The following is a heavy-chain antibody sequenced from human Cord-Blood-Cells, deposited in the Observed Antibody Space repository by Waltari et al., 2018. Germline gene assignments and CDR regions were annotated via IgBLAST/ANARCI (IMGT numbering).Heavy chain of an antibody. Sequence: QVQLQESGPGLVTPSETLSLTCTVSGGSISSYYWSWIRQPPGKGLEWIGYIYYSGSTNYNPSLKSRVTISVDTSKNQFSLKLSSVTAADTAVYYCARGVPAARYYYYYGMDVWGQGTTVTVSS. V-gene: IGHV4-59*01. D-gene: IGHD2-2*01. CDR1: GGSISSYY. J-gene: IGHJ6*02. CDR3: ARGVPAARYYYYYGMDV. CDR2: IYYSGST.